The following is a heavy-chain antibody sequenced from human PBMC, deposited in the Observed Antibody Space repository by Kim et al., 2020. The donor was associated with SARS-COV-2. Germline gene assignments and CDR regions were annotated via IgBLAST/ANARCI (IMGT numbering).Heavy chain of an antibody. Sequence: STSNSTINYATPDKGRFTTPRANAKNSLYLQMNSLRAEDTAVYYCAGRLDYWGQGTLVTVSS. V-gene: IGHV3-48*01. D-gene: IGHD1-26*01. CDR2: STSNSTI. CDR3: AGRLDY. J-gene: IGHJ4*02.